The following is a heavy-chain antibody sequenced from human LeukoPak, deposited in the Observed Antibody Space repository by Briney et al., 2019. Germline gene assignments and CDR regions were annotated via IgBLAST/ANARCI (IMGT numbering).Heavy chain of an antibody. CDR1: GGSISSSSYY. J-gene: IGHJ5*02. V-gene: IGHV4-39*01. D-gene: IGHD4-17*01. Sequence: SETLSLTCTVSGGSISSSSYYWGWIRQPPGKGLEWIGSIYYSGSTYYNPSLKSRVTISVDTSKNQFSLKLSSVTAADTAVYYCASSPPAYGDYAWLDPWGQGTLVTVSS. CDR2: IYYSGST. CDR3: ASSPPAYGDYAWLDP.